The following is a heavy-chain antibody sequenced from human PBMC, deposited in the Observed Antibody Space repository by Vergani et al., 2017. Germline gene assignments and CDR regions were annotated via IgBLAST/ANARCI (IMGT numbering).Heavy chain of an antibody. CDR2: IYYSGST. V-gene: IGHV4-59*01. J-gene: IGHJ3*02. CDR3: ARGKGMATTDAFDI. CDR1: GGSISSYY. Sequence: QVQLQESGPGLVKPSETLSLTCTVSGGSISSYYWSWIRPPPGKALEWIGYIYYSGSTNYNPSLKSRVTISVDTSKNQFSLKLSSVTAADTAVYYCARGKGMATTDAFDIWGQGTMVTVSS. D-gene: IGHD5-24*01.